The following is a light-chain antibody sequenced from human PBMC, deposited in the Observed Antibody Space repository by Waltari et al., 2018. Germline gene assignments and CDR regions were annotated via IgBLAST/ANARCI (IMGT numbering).Light chain of an antibody. J-gene: IGLJ3*02. V-gene: IGLV1-47*01. CDR3: AAWDDSLSAWV. CDR1: NSTIGSNY. CDR2: RSN. Sequence: QSVLTQPPSASGTPGQRVTISSSGSNSTIGSNYVYWYQQLPGTAPKLLIYRSNQRLSGVPDRFSASKSGTSASLAISGLRSEDEADYYCAAWDDSLSAWVFGGGTKLTVL.